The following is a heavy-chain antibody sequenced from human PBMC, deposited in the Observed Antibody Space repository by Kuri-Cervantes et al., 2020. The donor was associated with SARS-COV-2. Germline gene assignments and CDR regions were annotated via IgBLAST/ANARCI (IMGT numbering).Heavy chain of an antibody. Sequence: SETLSLTCTVSGGSISSYYWSWIRQPPGKGLEWIGYIYYSGSTNYNPSLKSRVTISVDTSKNQFSLKLSSVTAADTAVYYCARDFVSVSSSSHYYYGMDVWGQGTTVTVSS. V-gene: IGHV4-59*01. J-gene: IGHJ6*02. CDR1: GGSISSYY. CDR3: ARDFVSVSSSSHYYYGMDV. D-gene: IGHD6-6*01. CDR2: IYYSGST.